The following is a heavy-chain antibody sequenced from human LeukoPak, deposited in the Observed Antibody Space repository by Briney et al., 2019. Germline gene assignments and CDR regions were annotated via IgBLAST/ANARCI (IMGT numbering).Heavy chain of an antibody. V-gene: IGHV3-23*01. J-gene: IGHJ4*02. CDR1: GFLFSSYD. CDR2: ISGSGDST. Sequence: GGSLRLTCTASGFLFSSYDMSWVRQAPGKGLEWVSAISGSGDSTYYADSVKGRFTISRDNSENTLYLQMNSLSVEDTAIYYCAKVEGATWYGESKYYFDYWGQGTLVTVSS. D-gene: IGHD3-10*01. CDR3: AKVEGATWYGESKYYFDY.